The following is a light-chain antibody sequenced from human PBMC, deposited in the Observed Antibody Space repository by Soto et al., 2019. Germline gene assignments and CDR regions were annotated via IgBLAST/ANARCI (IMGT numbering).Light chain of an antibody. CDR1: SSDVGGYNF. CDR2: EVS. J-gene: IGLJ2*01. CDR3: SSYTTSITLI. Sequence: QSALTQPASVSGSPGQSITISCTGTSSDVGGYNFVSWYQQHPGKAPKLIIYEVSNRPSGVSDRFSGSKSGNTASLTISGLQAGDEADYYCSSYTTSITLIFGGGTKLTVL. V-gene: IGLV2-14*01.